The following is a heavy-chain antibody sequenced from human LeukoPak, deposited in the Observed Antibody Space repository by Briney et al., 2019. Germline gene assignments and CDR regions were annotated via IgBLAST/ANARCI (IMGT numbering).Heavy chain of an antibody. CDR3: ARQVSDYFYYYIDV. V-gene: IGHV4-39*01. CDR1: GGSISSSGYY. Sequence: SETLSLTCSVSGGSISSSGYYLNWIRQPPGKGLEWVGSIYSSGTTYYNSSLKSRVTISEDTSKNRFSLMLTSVTAADTAVYYCARQVSDYFYYYIDVWGEGTTVIVSS. J-gene: IGHJ6*03. CDR2: IYSSGTT.